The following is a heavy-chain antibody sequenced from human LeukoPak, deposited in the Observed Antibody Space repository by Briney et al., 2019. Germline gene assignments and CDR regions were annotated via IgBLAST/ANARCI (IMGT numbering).Heavy chain of an antibody. Sequence: PSETLSLTCTVSGGSISSGDYYWSWIRQPPGKGLEWIGYIYYSGCTYQNPSFKSRVTILVDTSKNQFSLKLSSVTAADTAVYYCVRRYCSGGRCYLDYWGQGTLVTVSS. CDR1: GGSISSGDYY. CDR2: IYYSGCT. CDR3: VRRYCSGGRCYLDY. V-gene: IGHV4-30-4*01. J-gene: IGHJ4*02. D-gene: IGHD2-15*01.